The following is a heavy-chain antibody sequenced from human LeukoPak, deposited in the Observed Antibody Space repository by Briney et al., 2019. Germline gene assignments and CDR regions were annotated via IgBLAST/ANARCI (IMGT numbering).Heavy chain of an antibody. V-gene: IGHV4-4*07. CDR2: IYSSGDT. CDR1: GGSISPGYY. Sequence: SQTLSLTCTVSGGSISPGYYWSWVRPPAGKELQWIGRIYSSGDTHYNPSFQSRVTMSVDTSKNQFSLNLSSVTAADTAVYYCARDTIGIGLRLGEYTDYWGQGTLVTVSS. CDR3: ARDTIGIGLRLGEYTDY. D-gene: IGHD3-16*01. J-gene: IGHJ4*02.